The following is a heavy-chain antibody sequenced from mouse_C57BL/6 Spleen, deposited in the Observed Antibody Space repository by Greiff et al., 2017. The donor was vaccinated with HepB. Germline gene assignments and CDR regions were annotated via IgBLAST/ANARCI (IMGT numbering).Heavy chain of an antibody. V-gene: IGHV1-85*01. CDR1: GYTFTSYG. CDR3: ARLAPYYGFGY. J-gene: IGHJ2*01. CDR2: IYPRDGST. Sequence: VKLMESGPELVKPGASVKLSCKASGYTFTSYGINWVKQRPGQGLEWIGWIYPRDGSTKYNEKFKGKATLTVDTSSSTAYMELHSLTSEDSAVYFCARLAPYYGFGYWGQGTTLTVSS. D-gene: IGHD1-1*01.